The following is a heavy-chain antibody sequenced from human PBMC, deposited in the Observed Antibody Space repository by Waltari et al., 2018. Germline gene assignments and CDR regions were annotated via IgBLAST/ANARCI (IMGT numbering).Heavy chain of an antibody. Sequence: EVQLLESGGGLVQPGGSLRLSCAASGFTFSSYAMSWVRQAPGKGLEWVSAISGSGGSTYYADSVKGRFTISRDNSKNTLYLQMNSLRAEDTAVYYCGAYGDYVGPLGYWGQGTLVTVSS. V-gene: IGHV3-23*01. J-gene: IGHJ4*02. CDR1: GFTFSSYA. D-gene: IGHD4-17*01. CDR3: GAYGDYVGPLGY. CDR2: ISGSGGST.